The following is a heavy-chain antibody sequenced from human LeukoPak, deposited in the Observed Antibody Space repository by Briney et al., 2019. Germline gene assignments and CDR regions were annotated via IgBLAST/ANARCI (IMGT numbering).Heavy chain of an antibody. CDR2: ISSSGSTI. CDR1: GFTFSDYY. D-gene: IGHD2-15*01. J-gene: IGHJ4*02. V-gene: IGHV3-11*04. CDR3: AGGYCSGGSCYSFDY. Sequence: GGSLRLSCAASGFTFSDYYMSWIRQAPGKGLEWVSYISSSGSTIYYADSVKGRSTISRDNAKNSLYLQMNSLRAEDTAVYYCAGGYCSGGSCYSFDYWGQGTLVTVSS.